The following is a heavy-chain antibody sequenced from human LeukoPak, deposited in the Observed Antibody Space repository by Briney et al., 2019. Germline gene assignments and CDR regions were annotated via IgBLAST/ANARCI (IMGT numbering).Heavy chain of an antibody. CDR1: GYTFTSYG. V-gene: IGHV1-18*01. J-gene: IGHJ4*02. Sequence: ASVKVSCKASGYTFTSYGISWVRQAPGQGLEWMGWISAYNGNSNYAQKLQGRVTMTTDTSTSTAYMELKSLRSDDTAVYYYATSGYSSSWYVPVMWGQGTLVTVSS. CDR3: ATSGYSSSWYVPVM. CDR2: ISAYNGNS. D-gene: IGHD6-13*01.